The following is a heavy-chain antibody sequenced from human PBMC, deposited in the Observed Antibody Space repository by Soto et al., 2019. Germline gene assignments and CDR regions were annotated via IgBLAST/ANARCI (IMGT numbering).Heavy chain of an antibody. Sequence: QVQLVESGGGVVQPGRSLRLSCAASGFTFSSYGMHWVRQAPGKGLEWVAVISYDGSNKYYADSVKGRFTISRDNSKNTLYLQMNIRRAEDTAVYYCAKAMIGYFDYWGQGTLVTVSS. V-gene: IGHV3-30*18. D-gene: IGHD3-10*02. CDR2: ISYDGSNK. CDR3: AKAMIGYFDY. J-gene: IGHJ4*02. CDR1: GFTFSSYG.